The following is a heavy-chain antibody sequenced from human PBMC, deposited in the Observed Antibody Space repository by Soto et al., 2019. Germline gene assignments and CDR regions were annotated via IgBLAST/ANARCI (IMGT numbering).Heavy chain of an antibody. CDR2: LSGSGGST. Sequence: EVQLLEAGGGLVQPGGSQRLSCAASGFTFSSYAMTWVRQAPGKGLEWVSTLSGSGGSTSNAASVKGRFTISRDNSKDTLYREMNSLRGEETAVYFCAKQQGPGAPYYYAMDVWGQGTAFTVSS. J-gene: IGHJ6*01. CDR1: GFTFSSYA. V-gene: IGHV3-23*01. CDR3: AKQQGPGAPYYYAMDV.